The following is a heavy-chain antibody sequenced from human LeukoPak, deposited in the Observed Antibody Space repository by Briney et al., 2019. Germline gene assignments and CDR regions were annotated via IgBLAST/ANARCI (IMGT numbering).Heavy chain of an antibody. Sequence: GASVTVAFKASGYIFTEYDINWVRQAAGQGPELMGWINPNSYNKAYTGKFQGRLTMTTNTSTTTVYMELSSLRSEDTAIYYCARGATFQRQALAYWGQGTLVIVSS. CDR2: INPNSYNK. CDR3: ARGATFQRQALAY. J-gene: IGHJ4*02. CDR1: GYIFTEYD. D-gene: IGHD3-16*01. V-gene: IGHV1-8*01.